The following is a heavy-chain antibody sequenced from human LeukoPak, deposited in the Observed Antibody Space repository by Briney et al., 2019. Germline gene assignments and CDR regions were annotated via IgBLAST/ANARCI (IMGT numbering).Heavy chain of an antibody. CDR3: ARSFGFQVCNWFDP. J-gene: IGHJ5*02. CDR2: ISAYNGNT. D-gene: IGHD3-10*01. CDR1: GYTFTSYG. V-gene: IGHV1-18*04. Sequence: GASVKVSCKASGYTFTSYGISWVRQAPGQGLEWMGWISAYNGNTNYAQKLQGRVTMTTDTSTSTAYMELRSPRSDDTAVYYCARSFGFQVCNWFDPWGQGTLVTVSS.